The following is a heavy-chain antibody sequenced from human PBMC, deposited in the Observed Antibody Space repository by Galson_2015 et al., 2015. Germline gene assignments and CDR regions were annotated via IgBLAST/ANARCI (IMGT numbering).Heavy chain of an antibody. CDR2: IWYDGSNK. Sequence: SLRLSCAASGFTFSSYGMHWVRQAPGKGLEWVAVIWYDGSNKYYADSVKGRFTISSDNSKNTLYLQMNSLRAEDTAVYYCARDRIQLWKRNYYYYGMDVWGQGTTVTVSS. V-gene: IGHV3-33*01. CDR3: ARDRIQLWKRNYYYYGMDV. J-gene: IGHJ6*02. D-gene: IGHD5-18*01. CDR1: GFTFSSYG.